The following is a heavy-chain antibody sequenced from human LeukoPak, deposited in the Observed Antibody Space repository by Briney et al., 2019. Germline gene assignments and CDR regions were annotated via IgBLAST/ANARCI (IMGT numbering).Heavy chain of an antibody. J-gene: IGHJ3*02. CDR1: GFTFSSFY. D-gene: IGHD3-16*01. Sequence: GGSLRLSCAASGFTFSSFYMNWVPQAPGKGLEWVSYISSSSSAIYYADSMKGRFTISRDNAKNSLYLQMNSLRAEDTAVYYCARDRSPWGTFDIWGQGTMVTVSS. V-gene: IGHV3-48*04. CDR2: ISSSSSAI. CDR3: ARDRSPWGTFDI.